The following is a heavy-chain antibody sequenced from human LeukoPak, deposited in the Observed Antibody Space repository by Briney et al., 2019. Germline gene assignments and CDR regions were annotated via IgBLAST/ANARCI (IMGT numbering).Heavy chain of an antibody. CDR2: ISGSGGST. Sequence: PGGSLRLSCAASGFTFSSYGMSWVRQAPGKGLEWVSDISGSGGSTYYADSVKGRFTISRDNSKNTLYLQMNSLRAEDRAVYYCAKGGVPAHAFDIWGQGTMVTVSS. CDR3: AKGGVPAHAFDI. D-gene: IGHD2-2*01. V-gene: IGHV3-23*01. J-gene: IGHJ3*02. CDR1: GFTFSSYG.